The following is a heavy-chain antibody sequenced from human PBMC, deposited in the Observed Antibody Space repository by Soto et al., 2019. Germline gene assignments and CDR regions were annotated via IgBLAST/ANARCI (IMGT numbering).Heavy chain of an antibody. Sequence: ASVKVSCKASGYTFTSYGISWVRQAPGQGLEWMGWISAYNGNTNYAQKLQGRVTMTTDISTSTAYMELRSLRSDDTAVYYCARDYRIAVAGTSLGYWGQGTLVTVSS. D-gene: IGHD6-19*01. CDR3: ARDYRIAVAGTSLGY. V-gene: IGHV1-18*01. J-gene: IGHJ4*02. CDR2: ISAYNGNT. CDR1: GYTFTSYG.